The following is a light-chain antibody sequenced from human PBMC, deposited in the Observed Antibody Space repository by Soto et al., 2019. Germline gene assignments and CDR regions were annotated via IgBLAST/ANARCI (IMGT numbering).Light chain of an antibody. CDR3: TSYTTRSTYV. Sequence: QSALTQPASVSGSPGQSVTISCTGTSSDVGAYNYVSWYQHHPGKAPKLLLFDVTLRPSGLSSRFSGSKSGNTASLTISGLQSDDEADYYCTSYTTRSTYVFGTGTKVTVL. V-gene: IGLV2-14*03. J-gene: IGLJ1*01. CDR1: SSDVGAYNY. CDR2: DVT.